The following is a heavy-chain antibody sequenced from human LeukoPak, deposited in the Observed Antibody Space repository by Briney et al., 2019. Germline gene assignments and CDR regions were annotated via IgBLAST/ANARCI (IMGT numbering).Heavy chain of an antibody. Sequence: SVKGRFTISRDNSMDTLYLQMNSLRAEDTAVYYCAKRGYYYDSSAYYYFDYWGQGTLVTVSS. V-gene: IGHV3-23*01. CDR3: AKRGYYYDSSAYYYFDY. J-gene: IGHJ4*02. D-gene: IGHD3-22*01.